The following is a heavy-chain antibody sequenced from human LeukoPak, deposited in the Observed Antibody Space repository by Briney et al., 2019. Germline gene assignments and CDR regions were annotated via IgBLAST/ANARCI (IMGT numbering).Heavy chain of an antibody. J-gene: IGHJ3*02. D-gene: IGHD4-11*01. CDR1: GFTSRSYW. CDR2: ISGDESNT. Sequence: GGPLRLSCAAPGFTSRSYWMHWVRQGPGKGLVWAPRISGDESNTSYADSVEGRFTISRDNDNNTLHLQMNSLRAEDTAVYFCAREPLSYYSEHPEAFDIWGQGRMVAVCS. CDR3: AREPLSYYSEHPEAFDI. V-gene: IGHV3-74*01.